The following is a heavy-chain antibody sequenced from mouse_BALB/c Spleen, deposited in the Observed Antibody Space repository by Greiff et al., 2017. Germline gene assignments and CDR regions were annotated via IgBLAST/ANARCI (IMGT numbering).Heavy chain of an antibody. CDR2: LYSNGGST. D-gene: IGHD1-1*01. CDR3: ARDRYYGSPYAMDY. J-gene: IGHJ4*01. Sequence: DVKLVESGGGLVQPGGSLKLSCAASGFTFSSYGMSWVRQTPDKRLELVATLYSNGGSTYYPDSVTGRFTISRDNAKNTLYLQMSSLKSEDTAMYYCARDRYYGSPYAMDYWGQGTSVTVSS. V-gene: IGHV5-6-3*01. CDR1: GFTFSSYG.